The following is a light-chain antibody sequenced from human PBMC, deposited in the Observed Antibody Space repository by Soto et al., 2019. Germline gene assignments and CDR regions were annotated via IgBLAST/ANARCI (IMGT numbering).Light chain of an antibody. V-gene: IGLV2-23*01. CDR2: EGS. CDR1: SSDVGSYNL. J-gene: IGLJ1*01. Sequence: SALTQPASVSGSPGQSITISCTGTSSDVGSYNLVSWYQQHPGKAPKLMIYEGSKRPSGVSNRFSGSKSGNTASLTISGLQAEDEADNYCCSYEGSSTSLYVFGTGTKVTVL. CDR3: CSYEGSSTSLYV.